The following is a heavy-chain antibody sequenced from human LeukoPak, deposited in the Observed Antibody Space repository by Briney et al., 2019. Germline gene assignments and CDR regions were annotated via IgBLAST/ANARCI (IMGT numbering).Heavy chain of an antibody. Sequence: GGSLRLSCAASGFTFSSYSMNRVRQAPGKGLEWVSSISSSSSYIYYADSVKGRFTISRDNAKNSLYLQMNSLRAEDTAVYYCARDLPTVDFDYWGQGTLVTVSS. D-gene: IGHD2-15*01. V-gene: IGHV3-21*01. J-gene: IGHJ4*02. CDR1: GFTFSSYS. CDR3: ARDLPTVDFDY. CDR2: ISSSSSYI.